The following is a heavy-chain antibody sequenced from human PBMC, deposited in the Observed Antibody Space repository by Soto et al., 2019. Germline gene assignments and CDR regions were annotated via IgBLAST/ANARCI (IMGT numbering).Heavy chain of an antibody. V-gene: IGHV3-23*01. Sequence: GGSLRLSCAASGFTFSSYAMSWVRQAPGKGLEWVSSISGSGGSTYYADSVKGRFTISRDNSKNTLYLQMNSLRAEDTAVYYCAKAKTSSSWYAYFQHWGQGTLVTVSS. CDR3: AKAKTSSSWYAYFQH. CDR1: GFTFSSYA. J-gene: IGHJ1*01. CDR2: ISGSGGST. D-gene: IGHD6-13*01.